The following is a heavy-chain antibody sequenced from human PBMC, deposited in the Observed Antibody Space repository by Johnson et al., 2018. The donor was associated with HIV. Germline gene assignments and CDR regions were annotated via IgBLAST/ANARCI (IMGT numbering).Heavy chain of an antibody. CDR1: GFTFSTYG. D-gene: IGHD1-1*01. CDR3: ARGTGTDDAFDI. Sequence: QVQLVESGGGLVKPGGSLRLSCAASGFTFSTYGMHWVRQAPGKGLEWVAVIWYDGSKKYYVESVQGRFTISRDNSKNTLYLQMNSLRAEDTAVYYCARGTGTDDAFDIWGQGTMVTVSS. V-gene: IGHV3-33*08. J-gene: IGHJ3*02. CDR2: IWYDGSKK.